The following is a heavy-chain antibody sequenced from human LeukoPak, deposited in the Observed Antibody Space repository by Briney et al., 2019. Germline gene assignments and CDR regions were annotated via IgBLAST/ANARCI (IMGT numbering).Heavy chain of an antibody. Sequence: GESLRLSCAASGFLFRSYSMNWVRQAPGKGLEWISYIISGASTTYYADSVKGRFVISRGNAKNSLYLQMNSLRAEDTAVYYCARLIKGSTSCPDYWGQGTLVTVSS. CDR2: IISGASTT. D-gene: IGHD2-2*01. V-gene: IGHV3-48*04. J-gene: IGHJ4*02. CDR1: GFLFRSYS. CDR3: ARLIKGSTSCPDY.